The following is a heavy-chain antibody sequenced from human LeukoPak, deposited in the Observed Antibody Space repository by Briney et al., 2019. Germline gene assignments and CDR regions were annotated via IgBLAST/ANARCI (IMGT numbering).Heavy chain of an antibody. J-gene: IGHJ5*02. CDR2: ITGTHYTT. D-gene: IGHD4-17*01. V-gene: IGHV3-23*01. CDR3: TKDPNGDYVGAFDP. Sequence: GGSLRLSCAASGFTFSSFAMTWVRQAPGKGLEWVSSITGTHYTTYNTDSVKGRFTFSRDNSKNTLYLQMNSLRADDTAVYYRTKDPNGDYVGAFDPWGQGTLVTVSS. CDR1: GFTFSSFA.